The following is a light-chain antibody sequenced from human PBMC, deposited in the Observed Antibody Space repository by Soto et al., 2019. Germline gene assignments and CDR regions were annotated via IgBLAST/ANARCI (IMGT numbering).Light chain of an antibody. CDR3: QQYYISPFT. CDR1: QSISSL. V-gene: IGKV1-5*03. J-gene: IGKJ2*01. CDR2: EAS. Sequence: DIQMTQSPSTLSTSVGDRVTITCRASQSISSLLAWYQQKPGKVPKVLIYEASALQTGVPSRFSGSGSGTEFPLTISRLQPDDFANYFRQQYYISPFTFGQGTKLEIK.